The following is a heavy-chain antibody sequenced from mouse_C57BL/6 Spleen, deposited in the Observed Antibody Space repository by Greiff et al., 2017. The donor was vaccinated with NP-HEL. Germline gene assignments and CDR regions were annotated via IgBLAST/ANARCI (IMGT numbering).Heavy chain of an antibody. Sequence: VKLVESGPELVKPGASVKISCKASGYAFSSSWMNWVKQRPGKGLEWIGRIYPGDGDTNYNGKFKGKATLTADKSSSTAYMQLSSLTSEDSAVYFCARGGIYYGSSTDYFDYWGQGTTLTVSS. CDR2: IYPGDGDT. D-gene: IGHD1-1*01. V-gene: IGHV1-82*01. J-gene: IGHJ2*01. CDR1: GYAFSSSW. CDR3: ARGGIYYGSSTDYFDY.